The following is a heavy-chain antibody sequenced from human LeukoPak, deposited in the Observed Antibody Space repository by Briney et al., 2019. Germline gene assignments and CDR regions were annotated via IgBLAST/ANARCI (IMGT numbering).Heavy chain of an antibody. CDR1: GVSIDSGNW. CDR2: IYHSGST. CDR3: ASLFSPYYDFWSGYPTDAFDI. V-gene: IGHV4-4*02. Sequence: SGTLSLTCAVSGVSIDSGNWWIWVRQPPGKGLEWIGEIYHSGSTKYNPSLKSRVTLSVDTSKNQFSLKLSSVTAADTAVYYCASLFSPYYDFWSGYPTDAFDIWGQGTMVTVSS. D-gene: IGHD3-3*01. J-gene: IGHJ3*02.